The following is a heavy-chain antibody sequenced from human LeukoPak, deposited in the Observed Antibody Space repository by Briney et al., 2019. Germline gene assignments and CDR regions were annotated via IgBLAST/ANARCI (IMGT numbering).Heavy chain of an antibody. D-gene: IGHD3-22*01. V-gene: IGHV4-61*02. CDR2: ISSSGST. CDR3: ARGPYSYDSSGAFDI. J-gene: IGHJ3*02. Sequence: SETLSLTCTVSGDSISSGDYYWSWIRQPDGKGLEWIGRISSSGSTNYNLSLKSRVTISVDTSKNQFSLKLSSVTAADTAVYFCARGPYSYDSSGAFDIWGQGTMVTVSS. CDR1: GDSISSGDYY.